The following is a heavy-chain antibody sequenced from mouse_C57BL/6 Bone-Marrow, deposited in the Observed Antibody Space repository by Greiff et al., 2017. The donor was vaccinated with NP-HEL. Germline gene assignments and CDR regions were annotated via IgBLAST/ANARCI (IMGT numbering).Heavy chain of an antibody. CDR3: ARKGLYYGKGSGFAY. V-gene: IGHV1-69*01. J-gene: IGHJ3*01. CDR2: IDPSDSYT. Sequence: QVQLQQPGAELVMPGASVKLSCKASGYTFTSYWMHWVKQRPGQGLEWIGEIDPSDSYTNYNQKFKGKSTLTVDKSSSTAYMQLSSLTSEDSAVYYCARKGLYYGKGSGFAYWGQGTLVTVAA. CDR1: GYTFTSYW. D-gene: IGHD2-1*01.